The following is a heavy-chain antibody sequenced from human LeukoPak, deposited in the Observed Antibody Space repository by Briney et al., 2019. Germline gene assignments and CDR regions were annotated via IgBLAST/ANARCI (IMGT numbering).Heavy chain of an antibody. Sequence: PGGSLRLSCAASGFNVIYYSMNWVRRAPGKGLEWVSYISFSNSTLYYADSVRGRFTISRDNAKNSLSLQMNSLRAEDTAVYYCAGGGATSFDYWGQGILVTVSS. CDR1: GFNVIYYS. V-gene: IGHV3-48*04. J-gene: IGHJ4*02. CDR2: ISFSNSTL. CDR3: AGGGATSFDY. D-gene: IGHD5-12*01.